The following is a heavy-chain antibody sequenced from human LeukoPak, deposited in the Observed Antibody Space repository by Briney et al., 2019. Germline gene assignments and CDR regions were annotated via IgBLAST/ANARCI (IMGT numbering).Heavy chain of an antibody. Sequence: KASETLSLTCTVSGGSISRGSYYWSWLRQPAGKGLEWIGRIYTSGSTNYNPSLKSRVTISVDTSKNQFSLKLSSVTAADTAVYYCARTIKDYYMDVWGKGTTVTVSS. V-gene: IGHV4-61*02. CDR1: GGSISRGSYY. CDR3: ARTIKDYYMDV. CDR2: IYTSGST. J-gene: IGHJ6*03.